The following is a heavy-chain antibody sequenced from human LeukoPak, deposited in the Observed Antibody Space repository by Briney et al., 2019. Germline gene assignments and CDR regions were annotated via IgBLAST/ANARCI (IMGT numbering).Heavy chain of an antibody. D-gene: IGHD3-22*01. V-gene: IGHV4-34*01. CDR2: INHRGST. J-gene: IGHJ4*02. CDR3: ARGPPLNPGDFDSSGYYYFDY. CDR1: GGSFSGYW. Sequence: SETLSLTCAVYGGSFSGYWWSWVHLPPGKGLEWIGEINHRGSTNYNPTLKSRVTIAVDTSKIQFSLKLSSVTAADTAVYYCARGPPLNPGDFDSSGYYYFDYWGLGTLVTVSS.